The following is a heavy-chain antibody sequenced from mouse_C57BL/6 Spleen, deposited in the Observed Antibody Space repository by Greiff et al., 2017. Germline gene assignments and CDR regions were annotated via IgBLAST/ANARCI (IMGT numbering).Heavy chain of an antibody. J-gene: IGHJ1*03. Sequence: VQLQQSGAELVKPGASVKMSCKASGYTFTSYWITWVKQRPGRGLEWIGDIYPGSGSTNYNEKFKSKDTLTVDTSSSTAYMQLSSLTSEDSAVYYSAREVGRYFDDWGTGTTVTVSS. D-gene: IGHD4-1*01. V-gene: IGHV1-55*01. CDR2: IYPGSGST. CDR1: GYTFTSYW. CDR3: AREVGRYFDD.